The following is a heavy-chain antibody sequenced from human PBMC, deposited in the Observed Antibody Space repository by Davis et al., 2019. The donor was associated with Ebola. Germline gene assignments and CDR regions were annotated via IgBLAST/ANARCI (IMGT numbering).Heavy chain of an antibody. Sequence: MPSETLSLTCTVSGGSISSSSYYWGWIRQPPGKGLEWIGSIFYSGNTYYSPSLKSRVTMSVDTPKNQFSLRLSSVTAADTAVYYCARRIAARPDCFDPWGQGTLVTVSS. D-gene: IGHD6-6*01. CDR1: GGSISSSSYY. V-gene: IGHV4-39*01. CDR2: IFYSGNT. J-gene: IGHJ5*02. CDR3: ARRIAARPDCFDP.